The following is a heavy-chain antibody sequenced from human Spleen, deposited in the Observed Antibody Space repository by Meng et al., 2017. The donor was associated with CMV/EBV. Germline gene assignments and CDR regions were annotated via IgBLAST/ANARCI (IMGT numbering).Heavy chain of an antibody. D-gene: IGHD1-26*01. J-gene: IGHJ4*02. V-gene: IGHV3-74*01. CDR1: GFPFSSSW. Sequence: CAASGFPFSSSWMPWVRQAPGKGLVWVSRINSDGSSTSYADSVKGRFTISRDNAKNTLYLQMNSLRAEDTAVYYCARDLVGAYYFDYWGQGTLVTVSS. CDR3: ARDLVGAYYFDY. CDR2: INSDGSST.